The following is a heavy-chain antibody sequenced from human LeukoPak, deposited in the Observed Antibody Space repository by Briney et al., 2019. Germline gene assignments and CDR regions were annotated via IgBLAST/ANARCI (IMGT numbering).Heavy chain of an antibody. Sequence: PSETLSPTCTVSGGSISSYYWSWIRQPPGKGLEWIGYIYYSGSTNYNPSLKSRVTISVDTSKNQFSLKLSSVTAADTAVYYCARVRIAAAGTAYYYYGMDVWGQGTTVTVSS. J-gene: IGHJ6*02. CDR3: ARVRIAAAGTAYYYYGMDV. CDR2: IYYSGST. CDR1: GGSISSYY. V-gene: IGHV4-59*12. D-gene: IGHD6-13*01.